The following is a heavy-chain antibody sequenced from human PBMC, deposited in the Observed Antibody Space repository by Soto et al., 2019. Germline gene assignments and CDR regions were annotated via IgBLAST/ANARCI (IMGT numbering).Heavy chain of an antibody. V-gene: IGHV3-11*01. D-gene: IGHD3-22*01. CDR2: ISSSGSTI. CDR3: ARGQHYYDSSGYPGY. Sequence: PGGSLSLSCAASGFNFSDYYMSWIRQAPGKGLEWVSYISSSGSTIYYADSVKGRFTISRDNAKNSLYLQMNSLRAEDTAVYYCARGQHYYDSSGYPGYWGQGTLVTVSS. J-gene: IGHJ4*02. CDR1: GFNFSDYY.